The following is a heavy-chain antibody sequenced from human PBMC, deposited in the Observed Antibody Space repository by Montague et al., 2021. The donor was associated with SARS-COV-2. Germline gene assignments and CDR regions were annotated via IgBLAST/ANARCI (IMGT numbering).Heavy chain of an antibody. Sequence: SETLSLTCAVYGGSFSGYYWTWIRQPPGKGLEWIGEINHRGSSNYNPSLKSRVTISVDTSKSQISLKLTSVTAADTAQYYCARAPDTIFAVLIMLPAAGAIDIWGQGTAVTVSS. V-gene: IGHV4-34*01. J-gene: IGHJ3*02. CDR1: GGSFSGYY. CDR2: INHRGSS. CDR3: ARAPDTIFAVLIMLPAAGAIDI. D-gene: IGHD3-3*01.